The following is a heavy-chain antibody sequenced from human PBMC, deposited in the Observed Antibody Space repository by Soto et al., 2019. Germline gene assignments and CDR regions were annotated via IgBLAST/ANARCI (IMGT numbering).Heavy chain of an antibody. CDR3: ARTNGAGSYYNH. Sequence: PGESLKISCKGSGYSFTNYWIAWMRQMSGKGLEWMGIIYPGDSDPRYSPSFQGQVTISADNSISTAYLQWSSLRASDTAIYYCARTNGAGSYYNHWGQGTLVTVS. D-gene: IGHD3-10*01. CDR2: IYPGDSDP. CDR1: GYSFTNYW. V-gene: IGHV5-51*01. J-gene: IGHJ5*02.